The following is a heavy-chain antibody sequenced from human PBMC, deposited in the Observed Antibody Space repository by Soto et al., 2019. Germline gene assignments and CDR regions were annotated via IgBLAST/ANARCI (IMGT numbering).Heavy chain of an antibody. Sequence: GGSLRLSGAASGFTCSSYAMHWWRQAPGKGLEWVAVISYDGSNKYYADFVKGRFTISRDNSKNTLYLQMNSLRAEDTAVYYCASLLVGCTNGVRYNIRENDACDIWGQGTMVTVSS. CDR2: ISYDGSNK. CDR1: GFTCSSYA. V-gene: IGHV3-30-3*01. CDR3: ASLLVGCTNGVRYNIRENDACDI. D-gene: IGHD2-8*01. J-gene: IGHJ3*02.